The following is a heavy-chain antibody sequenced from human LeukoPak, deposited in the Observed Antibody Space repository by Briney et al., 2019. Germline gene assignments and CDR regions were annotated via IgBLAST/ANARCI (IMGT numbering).Heavy chain of an antibody. D-gene: IGHD6-19*01. J-gene: IGHJ4*02. V-gene: IGHV3-23*01. Sequence: GGSLRLSCAASGFTFSDCSMSWVRQAPGKGLEWVSVIGVRGGEYFADSVKGRFTISRDNSKNTLYLQMNSLRAEDTAVYYCAREQWLVKYFDYWGQGTLVTVSS. CDR1: GFTFSDCS. CDR3: AREQWLVKYFDY. CDR2: IGVRGGE.